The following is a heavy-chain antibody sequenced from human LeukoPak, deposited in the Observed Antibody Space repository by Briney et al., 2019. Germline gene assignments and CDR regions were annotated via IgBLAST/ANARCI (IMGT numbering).Heavy chain of an antibody. V-gene: IGHV4-4*07. D-gene: IGHD6-6*01. CDR1: GGSISTYY. CDR2: IYTSGNT. J-gene: IGHJ4*02. CDR3: ARHRAYSSSSPFDY. Sequence: PSETLSLTCTVSGGSISTYYWSWIRQPAGKGLEWIGRIYTSGNTNYNPSLKSRVTMSVDTSKNQFSLRLSSVTAADTAVYYCARHRAYSSSSPFDYWGQGTLVTVSS.